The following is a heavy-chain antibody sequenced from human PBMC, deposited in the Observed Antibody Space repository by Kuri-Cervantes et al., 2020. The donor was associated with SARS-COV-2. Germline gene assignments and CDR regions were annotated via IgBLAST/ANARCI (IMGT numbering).Heavy chain of an antibody. CDR3: ARDRDVLRYFDWSIGGWFDP. V-gene: IGHV4-34*01. CDR1: GGSFSGYY. Sequence: SETLSLTCAVYGGSFSGYYWSWIRQPPGKGLEWIREINHSGSTNYNPSLKSRVTISVDTSKNQFSLKLSSVTAADTAVYYCARDRDVLRYFDWSIGGWFDPWGQGTLVTVSS. J-gene: IGHJ5*02. D-gene: IGHD3-9*01. CDR2: INHSGST.